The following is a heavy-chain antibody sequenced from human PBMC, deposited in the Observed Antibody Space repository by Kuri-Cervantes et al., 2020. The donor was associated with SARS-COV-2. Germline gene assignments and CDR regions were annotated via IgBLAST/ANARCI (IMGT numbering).Heavy chain of an antibody. J-gene: IGHJ3*02. Sequence: ASVKVSCKAAGYTFTDYYIHWVRQAPGQGLEWMGWINPNSGGTNYAQKFQGRVTMTRDTSISTAYMELSRLRSDDTAVYYCARVNGDYADAFDIWGRGTMVTVSS. CDR1: GYTFTDYY. CDR2: INPNSGGT. CDR3: ARVNGDYADAFDI. V-gene: IGHV1-2*02. D-gene: IGHD4-17*01.